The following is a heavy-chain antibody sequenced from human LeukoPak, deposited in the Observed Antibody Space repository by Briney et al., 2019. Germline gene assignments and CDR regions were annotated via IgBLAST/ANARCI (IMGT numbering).Heavy chain of an antibody. CDR2: INPSAGST. J-gene: IGHJ4*02. CDR3: ARGDGDYSYFFDY. V-gene: IGHV1-46*01. Sequence: ASVKVSCKASGYTFTSYYIHWVRQAPGQGLEWMGIINPSAGSTNYEQKFQGRVTMTRDTSTSTVYMELSSLRSDDTAVYYCARGDGDYSYFFDYWGQGTLVTVSS. D-gene: IGHD4-17*01. CDR1: GYTFTSYY.